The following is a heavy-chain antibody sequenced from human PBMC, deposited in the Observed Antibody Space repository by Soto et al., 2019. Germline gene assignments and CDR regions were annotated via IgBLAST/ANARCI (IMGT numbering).Heavy chain of an antibody. CDR1: GGGLSGVG. D-gene: IGHD5-12*01. Sequence: SVKVACKASGGGLSGVGISWGRQAPGQGLEWMGGIIPVFGRPNYAQRFRGRLTITADESTNTSYMELIDLTSEDTAVYYCAREASGYDFWGQGTQVTVSS. CDR3: AREASGYDF. V-gene: IGHV1-69*01. CDR2: IIPVFGRP. J-gene: IGHJ1*01.